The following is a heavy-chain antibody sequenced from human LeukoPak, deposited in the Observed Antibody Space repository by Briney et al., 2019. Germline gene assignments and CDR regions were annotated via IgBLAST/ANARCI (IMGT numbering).Heavy chain of an antibody. J-gene: IGHJ3*01. D-gene: IGHD4-23*01. Sequence: GGSLRLSCATSGFTFNGNAMSWVRQAPGKGLEWVSAIHGSDSTTHYADSVKGRFTLFRDTSKYTLYLQTNSLRVEDTAIYYCAKDLFRWAFDFWGQGTMVTVFS. V-gene: IGHV3-23*01. CDR2: IHGSDSTT. CDR3: AKDLFRWAFDF. CDR1: GFTFNGNA.